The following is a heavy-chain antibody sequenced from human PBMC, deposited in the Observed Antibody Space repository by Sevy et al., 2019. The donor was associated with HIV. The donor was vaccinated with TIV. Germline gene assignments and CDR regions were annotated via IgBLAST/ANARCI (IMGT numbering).Heavy chain of an antibody. D-gene: IGHD3-10*01. CDR2: ISFDGDIK. Sequence: GGSLRLSCAASGFTFSSYALRWVRQAPGKGLEWVAAISFDGDIKQYADSVKGRFTISIDNSKDTLDLQMTSLSTEDTAVYHCARSVSRTSGRFHPLDAWGQGTLVTVSS. V-gene: IGHV3-30-3*01. J-gene: IGHJ5*02. CDR1: GFTFSSYA. CDR3: ARSVSRTSGRFHPLDA.